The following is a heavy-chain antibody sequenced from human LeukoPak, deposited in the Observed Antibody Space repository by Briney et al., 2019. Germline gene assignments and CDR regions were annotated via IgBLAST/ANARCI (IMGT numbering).Heavy chain of an antibody. CDR1: GFTFSSYG. CDR2: IWYDGSNT. J-gene: IGHJ4*02. D-gene: IGHD3-22*01. V-gene: IGHV3-33*01. Sequence: GGSLRLSCAASGFTFSSYGMHWVRQAPGKGLEWVAVIWYDGSNTYYAASVKGRFAISRDNSKNTLYVQMNSLRAEDTAVYYCARGFGGLYDSSGYYYFDYWGQGTLVTVSS. CDR3: ARGFGGLYDSSGYYYFDY.